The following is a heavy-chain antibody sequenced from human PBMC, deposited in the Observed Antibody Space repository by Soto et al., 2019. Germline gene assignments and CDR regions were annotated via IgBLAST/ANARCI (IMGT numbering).Heavy chain of an antibody. D-gene: IGHD2-21*01. J-gene: IGHJ5*02. Sequence: EVQLVESGGGLVQPGGSLRLSCAASGFKFSKYWMTWVRQAPGKGLEGVANMSPDGSEEYYVDSVKGRFTISRDNARNSLYLQMNSLRGEDTAVYYCTRDLNHDCGPWGQGTQVTVSS. V-gene: IGHV3-7*04. CDR3: TRDLNHDCGP. CDR2: MSPDGSEE. CDR1: GFKFSKYW.